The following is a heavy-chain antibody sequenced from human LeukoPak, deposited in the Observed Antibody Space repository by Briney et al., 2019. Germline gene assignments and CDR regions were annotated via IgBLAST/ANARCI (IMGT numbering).Heavy chain of an antibody. Sequence: ASVKVSCKASGYTFTSYGISWVRQAPGQGLEWMGWISAYNGNTNYARKLQGRVTMTTDTSTNTAYMELRSLRSDDTAVYYCARDLGTTVTYNWFDPWGQETLVTVSS. CDR1: GYTFTSYG. J-gene: IGHJ5*02. CDR3: ARDLGTTVTYNWFDP. CDR2: ISAYNGNT. D-gene: IGHD4-17*01. V-gene: IGHV1-18*01.